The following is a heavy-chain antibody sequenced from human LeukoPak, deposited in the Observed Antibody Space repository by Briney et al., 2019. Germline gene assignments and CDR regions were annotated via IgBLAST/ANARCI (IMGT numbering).Heavy chain of an antibody. V-gene: IGHV1-46*01. CDR1: GYTFTSYY. Sequence: GASVRVSCKASGYTFTSYYMHWVRQAPGQGLEWMGTINPSGGSTSYAQKFQGRVTMTTDTSTSTAYMELRSLRSDDTAVYYCARGLARTSMVTRGGVRFDYWGQGTLVTVSS. CDR2: INPSGGST. D-gene: IGHD5-18*01. CDR3: ARGLARTSMVTRGGVRFDY. J-gene: IGHJ4*02.